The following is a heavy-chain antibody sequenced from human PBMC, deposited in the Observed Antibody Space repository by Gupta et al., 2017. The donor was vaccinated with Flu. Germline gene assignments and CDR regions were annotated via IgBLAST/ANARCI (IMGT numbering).Heavy chain of an antibody. D-gene: IGHD3-10*01. Sequence: TFSTYSISWVRQAPGKGLEWVKFISSSSSYIYEADAVRGRFTTARDNAENSLYLQINILRAEETAVYCGAGSCSAERASDYWVQGARVTVSS. J-gene: IGHJ4*02. CDR2: ISSSSSYI. V-gene: IGHV3-21*01. CDR1: TFSTYS. CDR3: AGSCSAERASDY.